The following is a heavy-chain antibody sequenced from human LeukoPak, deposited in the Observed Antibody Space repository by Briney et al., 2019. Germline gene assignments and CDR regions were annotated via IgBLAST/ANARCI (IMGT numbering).Heavy chain of an antibody. CDR1: GFTFSSYG. D-gene: IGHD6-13*01. V-gene: IGHV3-21*01. CDR3: ARFIAAPYYFDY. J-gene: IGHJ4*02. Sequence: GGSLRLSCAASGFTFSSYGMHWVRQAPGKGLEWVSFISSSRSYIYYADSVKGRFTISRDNAKNSLYLQMNSLRAEDTAVYYCARFIAAPYYFDYWGRGTLVTVSS. CDR2: ISSSRSYI.